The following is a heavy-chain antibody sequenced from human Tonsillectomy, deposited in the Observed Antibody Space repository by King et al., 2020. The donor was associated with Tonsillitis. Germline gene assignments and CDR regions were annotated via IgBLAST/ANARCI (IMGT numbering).Heavy chain of an antibody. J-gene: IGHJ4*02. CDR3: VRGRVNGINGVPVPGTHFDY. CDR2: IYPDDSDT. D-gene: IGHD2-8*01. V-gene: IGHV5-51*03. CDR1: GYIFINFW. Sequence: QLVQSGAEGKKPGQSLKISCQGSGYIFINFWIGWGRQMPGRRLEWMGIIYPDDSDTRYSPSFQGQVTISVDKSNSTAYLQWTSLKASDTAMYYCVRGRVNGINGVPVPGTHFDYWGQGTPVTVSS.